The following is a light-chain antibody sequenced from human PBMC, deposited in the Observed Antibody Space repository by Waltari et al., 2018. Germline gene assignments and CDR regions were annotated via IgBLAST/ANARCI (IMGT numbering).Light chain of an antibody. CDR3: QQYDFSVPLT. J-gene: IGKJ4*01. CDR2: GAS. CDR1: QSVASNF. Sequence: EIGLTQSPGTLALSPGERATLPCRASQSVASNFLAWYQQKPGQAPRLLIYGASSRVTGIPDRFSGSGSGTDFTLTISRLEPVDFAVYYCQQYDFSVPLTFGGGTKVEIK. V-gene: IGKV3-20*01.